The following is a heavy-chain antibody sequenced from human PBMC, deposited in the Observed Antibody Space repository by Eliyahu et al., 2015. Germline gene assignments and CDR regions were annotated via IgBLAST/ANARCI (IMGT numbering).Heavy chain of an antibody. J-gene: IGHJ4*02. CDR3: ARLVVVAATYRFDY. V-gene: IGHV3-21*01. D-gene: IGHD2-15*01. Sequence: EVQLVESGGGLVKPGGSLRLSCAASGFPFSSYSMNWVRQAPGKGLEWVSSISSSSSYIYYADSVKGRFTISRDNAKNSLYLQMNSLRAEDTAVYYCARLVVVAATYRFDYWGQGTLVTVSS. CDR1: GFPFSSYS. CDR2: ISSSSSYI.